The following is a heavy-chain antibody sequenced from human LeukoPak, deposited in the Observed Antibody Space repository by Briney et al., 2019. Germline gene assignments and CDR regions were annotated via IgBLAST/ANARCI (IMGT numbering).Heavy chain of an antibody. CDR3: AREYYDFWSGYYTGPGYFDY. D-gene: IGHD3-3*01. CDR2: ISAYNGNT. CDR1: VYTFTSYG. V-gene: IGHV1-18*01. Sequence: AAVKVSCKASVYTFTSYGISWVRQAPGQGLEWMGWISAYNGNTNYAQKLQGRVTMTTDTSTSTAYMELRSLRSDDTAVYYCAREYYDFWSGYYTGPGYFDYWGQGTLVTVSS. J-gene: IGHJ4*02.